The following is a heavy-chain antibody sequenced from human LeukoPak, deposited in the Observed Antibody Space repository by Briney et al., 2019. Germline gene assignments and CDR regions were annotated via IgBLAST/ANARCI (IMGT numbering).Heavy chain of an antibody. CDR2: IYHSGST. V-gene: IGHV4-59*01. D-gene: IGHD5-18*01. Sequence: PSETLSLTCTVSGGSISTYYWNWIRQPPGKGLEWIGYIYHSGSTNYNPSLQSRVTISVDTSKNQFSLNLNSVTAADTAVYYCARDPNSYGTDYWGQGTLVTVSS. CDR3: ARDPNSYGTDY. J-gene: IGHJ4*02. CDR1: GGSISTYY.